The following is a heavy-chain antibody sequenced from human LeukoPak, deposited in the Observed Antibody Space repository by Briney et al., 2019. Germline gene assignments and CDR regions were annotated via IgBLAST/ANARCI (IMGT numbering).Heavy chain of an antibody. CDR2: ISWNSGRI. CDR1: GFTFSSYS. D-gene: IGHD5-18*01. J-gene: IGHJ4*02. CDR3: AKAGPLYSYGEGEYFDY. Sequence: PGGSLRLSCAASGFTFSSYSMNWVRQAPGKGLEWVSGISWNSGRIGYADSVKGRFTISRDNAKSSLYLQMNSLRAGDTALYYCAKAGPLYSYGEGEYFDYWGQGTLVTVSS. V-gene: IGHV3-9*01.